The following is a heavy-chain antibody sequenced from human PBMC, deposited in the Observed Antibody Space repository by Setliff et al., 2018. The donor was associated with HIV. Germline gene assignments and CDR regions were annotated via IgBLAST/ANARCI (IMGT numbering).Heavy chain of an antibody. CDR2: IYYSGST. Sequence: SETLSLTCIVSGGSINSSSYYWAWIRQPPGKGLEWIGSIYYSGSTYYNPSLKSRVTISVDTSKNQFSLKLRSVTAADTGIYYCARHRSYGDYDPNWFDPWGQGTLVTASS. CDR3: ARHRSYGDYDPNWFDP. CDR1: GGSINSSSYY. J-gene: IGHJ5*02. D-gene: IGHD4-17*01. V-gene: IGHV4-39*01.